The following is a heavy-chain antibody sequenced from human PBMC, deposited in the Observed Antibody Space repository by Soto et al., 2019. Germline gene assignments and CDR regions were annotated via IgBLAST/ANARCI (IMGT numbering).Heavy chain of an antibody. CDR1: GFTFNNYA. D-gene: IGHD3-10*01. CDR2: ISGGGDTT. CDR3: AKGRGGSGSLTPRVDF. J-gene: IGHJ4*02. Sequence: EVQLLESGGGLVQPGGSLRLSCAASGFTFNNYAMTWVRQAPGKGLEWVSAISGGGDTTSYADSVKGRFTVSRDGSKNALYLQMSSLSAEETALYYCAKGRGGSGSLTPRVDFWGQGTLVTVSS. V-gene: IGHV3-23*01.